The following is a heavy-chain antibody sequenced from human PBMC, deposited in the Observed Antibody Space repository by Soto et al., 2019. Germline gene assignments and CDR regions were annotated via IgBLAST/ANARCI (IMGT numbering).Heavy chain of an antibody. J-gene: IGHJ3*02. D-gene: IGHD3-3*01. V-gene: IGHV6-1*01. CDR3: ARDPTIFGVVMVAFDI. CDR2: TYYRSKWYN. CDR1: GDSVSSNSAA. Sequence: SQTLSLTCAISGDSVSSNSAAWNWIRQSPSRGLEWLGRTYYRSKWYNDYAVSVKSRITINPDTSKNQFSLQLNSVTPEDTAVYYCARDPTIFGVVMVAFDIWGQGTMVTVSS.